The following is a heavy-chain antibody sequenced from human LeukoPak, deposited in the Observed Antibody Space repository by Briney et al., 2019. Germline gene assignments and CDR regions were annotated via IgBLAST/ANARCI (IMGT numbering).Heavy chain of an antibody. V-gene: IGHV3-30*02. CDR3: AKVGPLFDYGSGLRDYMDV. CDR2: IRYDGSNK. J-gene: IGHJ6*03. CDR1: GFTFSSYG. Sequence: PGGSLRLSCAASGFTFSSYGMHWVRQAPGKGLEWVAFIRYDGSNKYYADSVKGRFTISRDNSKNTLYLQMNSLRAEDTAVYYCAKVGPLFDYGSGLRDYMDVWGKGTTVTVSS. D-gene: IGHD3-10*01.